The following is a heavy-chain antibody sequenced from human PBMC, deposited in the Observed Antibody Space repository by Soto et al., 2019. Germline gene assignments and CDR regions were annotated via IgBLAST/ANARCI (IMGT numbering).Heavy chain of an antibody. CDR1: GFTFSNYA. CDR3: ARGSYYNESSGRHYSDWFAT. J-gene: IGHJ5*02. D-gene: IGHD3-22*01. V-gene: IGHV3-30-3*01. Sequence: QVQLVESGGGVVQPGGSLRLSCAASGFTFSNYAIHWVRQAPGKGLEWVSVISYLGTKTYYADSVRGRFTISRDNSKNTLYLQMNSLRPEETALYFCARGSYYNESSGRHYSDWFATWGQGTLVTVSS. CDR2: ISYLGTKT.